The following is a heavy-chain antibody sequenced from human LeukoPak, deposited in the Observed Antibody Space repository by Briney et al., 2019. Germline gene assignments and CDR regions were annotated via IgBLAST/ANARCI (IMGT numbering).Heavy chain of an antibody. V-gene: IGHV3-21*01. Sequence: PGGSLRLSCAASGFTFSSYSMNWVRQAPGKGLEWVSSISSSSSYIYYADSVKGRFTISRDNAKNSLCLQMNSLRAEDTAVYYCASKGSGYSYGDSDYWGQGTLVTVSS. D-gene: IGHD5-18*01. CDR1: GFTFSSYS. CDR2: ISSSSSYI. CDR3: ASKGSGYSYGDSDY. J-gene: IGHJ4*02.